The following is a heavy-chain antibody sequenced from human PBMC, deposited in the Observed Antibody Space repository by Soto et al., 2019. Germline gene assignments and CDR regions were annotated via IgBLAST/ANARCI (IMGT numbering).Heavy chain of an antibody. J-gene: IGHJ4*02. CDR1: GYTFTSYG. CDR2: ISAYNGNT. CDR3: ARDKCRWYSGYDSPGY. D-gene: IGHD5-12*01. V-gene: IGHV1-18*01. Sequence: ASVKVSCKASGYTFTSYGISWVRQAPGQGLEWMGWISAYNGNTNYAQKLQGRVTMTTDTSTSTAYMELRSLRSDDTAVYYCARDKCRWYSGYDSPGYWGQGTLVTVSS.